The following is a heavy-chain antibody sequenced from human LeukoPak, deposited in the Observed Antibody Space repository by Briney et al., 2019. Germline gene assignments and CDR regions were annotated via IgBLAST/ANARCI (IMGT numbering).Heavy chain of an antibody. CDR1: GYSISSGYY. V-gene: IGHV4-38-2*02. D-gene: IGHD6-13*01. Sequence: SETLSLTCTVSGYSISSGYYWGWIRQPPGKGLEWIGSIYHSGSTYYNPSLKSRVTISVDTSKNQFSLKLSSVTAADTAVYYCARPLRIAGGGWFDPWGQGTLVTVSS. CDR3: ARPLRIAGGGWFDP. J-gene: IGHJ5*02. CDR2: IYHSGST.